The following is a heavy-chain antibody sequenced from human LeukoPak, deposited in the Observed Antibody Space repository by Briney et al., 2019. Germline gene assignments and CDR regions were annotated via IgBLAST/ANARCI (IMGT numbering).Heavy chain of an antibody. CDR3: SRDRVGDGVVAATSAFDY. CDR1: RGSISSSNYY. J-gene: IGHJ4*02. V-gene: IGHV4-39*07. Sequence: SETLSLTCTVSRGSISSSNYYSGWTRQPPGKGLEWIVEIYHSGSTNYNPSLKSRVTISVDKSKNQFSLKLSSVTGADTAVYYCSRDRVGDGVVAATSAFDYWGQGTLVTVSS. D-gene: IGHD2-15*01. CDR2: IYHSGST.